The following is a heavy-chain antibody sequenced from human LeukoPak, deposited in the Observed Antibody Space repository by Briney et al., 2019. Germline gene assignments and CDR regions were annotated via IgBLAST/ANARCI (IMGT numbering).Heavy chain of an antibody. J-gene: IGHJ4*02. CDR1: GYTFTGYY. V-gene: IGHV1-2*02. CDR3: ARDPNYDILTAYYPY. CDR2: INPNSGGT. D-gene: IGHD3-9*01. Sequence: GASVKVSCKASGYTFTGYYMHWVRQAPGQGLEWMGWINPNSGGTNYAQKFQGRVTMTRDTSINTAYMELSRLRSDDTAVYYCARDPNYDILTAYYPYWGQGTLVTVSS.